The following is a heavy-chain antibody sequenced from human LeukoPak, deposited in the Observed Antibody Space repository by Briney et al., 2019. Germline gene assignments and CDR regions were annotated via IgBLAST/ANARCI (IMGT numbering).Heavy chain of an antibody. D-gene: IGHD3-22*01. CDR1: GFTFSSYA. J-gene: IGHJ4*02. V-gene: IGHV3-23*01. CDR2: ISGSGAST. CDR3: AKSPAYYYDSSSYTRLDY. Sequence: PGGSLGLSCAASGFTFSSYAMSWVRQAPGKGLEWVSSISGSGASTYHADSVKGRFTISRDNSKNTLHLQMNSLRAEDTAVYYCAKSPAYYYDSSSYTRLDYWGQGTLVTVSS.